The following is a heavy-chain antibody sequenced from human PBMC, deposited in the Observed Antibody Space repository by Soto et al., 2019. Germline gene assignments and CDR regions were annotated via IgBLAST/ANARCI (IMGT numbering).Heavy chain of an antibody. Sequence: GGSLRLSCAASGFTVSSNYMSWVRQAPGKGLEWVSVIYSGGSTYYADSVKGRFTISRDNSKNTLYLQMNSLRAEDTAVYYCARDGKQQLVRQAVYYYYGMDVWGQGTTVTVSS. J-gene: IGHJ6*02. CDR1: GFTVSSNY. V-gene: IGHV3-53*01. D-gene: IGHD6-13*01. CDR2: IYSGGST. CDR3: ARDGKQQLVRQAVYYYYGMDV.